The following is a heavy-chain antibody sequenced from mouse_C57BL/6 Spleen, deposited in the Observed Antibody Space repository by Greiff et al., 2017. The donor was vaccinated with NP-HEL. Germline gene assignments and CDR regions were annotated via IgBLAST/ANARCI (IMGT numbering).Heavy chain of an antibody. CDR1: GFTFSDYY. J-gene: IGHJ1*03. V-gene: IGHV5-12*01. Sequence: EVKLVESGGGLVQPGGSLKLSCAASGFTFSDYYMYWVRQTPEKRLEWVAYISNGGGSTYYPDTVKGRFTISRDNAKNTLYLQMSRLKSEDTAMYYCARHGDPHWYFDVWGTGTTVTVSS. CDR2: ISNGGGST. CDR3: ARHGDPHWYFDV.